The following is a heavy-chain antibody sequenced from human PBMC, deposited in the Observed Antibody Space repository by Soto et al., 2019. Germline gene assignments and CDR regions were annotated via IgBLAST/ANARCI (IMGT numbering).Heavy chain of an antibody. CDR3: ARGNWKEWELPRYYFDY. CDR2: INHSGST. D-gene: IGHD1-26*01. Sequence: SETLSLTCAVYGGSFSGYYWSWIRQPPGKGLEWIGEINHSGSTNYNPSLKSRVTISVDTSKNQFSLKLSSVTAADTAVYYCARGNWKEWELPRYYFDYWGQGTLVTVSS. V-gene: IGHV4-34*01. J-gene: IGHJ4*02. CDR1: GGSFSGYY.